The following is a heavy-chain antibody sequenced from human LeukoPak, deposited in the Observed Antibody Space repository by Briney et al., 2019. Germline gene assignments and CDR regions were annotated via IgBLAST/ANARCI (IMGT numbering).Heavy chain of an antibody. J-gene: IGHJ4*02. V-gene: IGHV4-34*01. CDR1: GGSFSGYY. D-gene: IGHD5-24*01. CDR3: ARGPADYKKLKPGDRDGYNYKSKRTPFDY. Sequence: SETLSLTCAVHGGSFSGYYWTWIRQPPGKGLEWIGEIIDTGSTKYTSSLKSRGTISVDQSKNQFSLSLDSVTAADTAVYYCARGPADYKKLKPGDRDGYNYKSKRTPFDYWGQGTLVTVSS. CDR2: IIDTGST.